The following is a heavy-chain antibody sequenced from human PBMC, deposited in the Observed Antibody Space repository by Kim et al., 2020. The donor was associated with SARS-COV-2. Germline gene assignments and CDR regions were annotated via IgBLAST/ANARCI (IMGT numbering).Heavy chain of an antibody. CDR2: INPNSGGT. Sequence: ASVKVSCKASGYTFTGYYMHWVRQAPGQGLEWMGWINPNSGGTNYAQKFQGRVTMTRDTSISTAYMELSRLRSDDTAVYYCATPRHDYGDFGEFDYWGQGTLVTVSS. CDR1: GYTFTGYY. J-gene: IGHJ4*02. D-gene: IGHD4-17*01. CDR3: ATPRHDYGDFGEFDY. V-gene: IGHV1-2*02.